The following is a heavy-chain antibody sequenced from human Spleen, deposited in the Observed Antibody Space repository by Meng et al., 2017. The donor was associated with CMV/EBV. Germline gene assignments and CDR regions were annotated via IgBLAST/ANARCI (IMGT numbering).Heavy chain of an antibody. CDR3: AREPSSSPVPDF. D-gene: IGHD6-13*01. J-gene: IGHJ4*02. CDR1: GFTFNDYA. V-gene: IGHV3-30*04. Sequence: GGSLRLSCAASGFTFNDYAMNWVRQAPGKGLEWVAVISYDGSNKYYPDSVKGRFTISRDNSKNTLYLQMNSLRPEDTAVYFCAREPSSSPVPDFWGQGTLVTVSS. CDR2: ISYDGSNK.